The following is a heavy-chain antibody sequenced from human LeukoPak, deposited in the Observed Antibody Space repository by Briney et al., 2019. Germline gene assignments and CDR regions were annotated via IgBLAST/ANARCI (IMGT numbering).Heavy chain of an antibody. J-gene: IGHJ4*02. CDR1: GYSFTNYW. D-gene: IGHD3-10*01. V-gene: IGHV5-51*01. CDR3: ARVSGSGSYYNEFDY. CDR2: IYPGDSDT. Sequence: GESLKISCKGSGYSFTNYWIGWVRQMPGKGLEWMWIIYPGDSDTRYSPSFQGQVTISADKSISTAYLQWSSLKASDTAMYYCARVSGSGSYYNEFDYWGQGTLVTVSS.